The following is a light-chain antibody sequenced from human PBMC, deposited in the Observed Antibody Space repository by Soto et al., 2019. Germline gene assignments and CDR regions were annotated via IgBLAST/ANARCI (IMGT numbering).Light chain of an antibody. CDR2: VGTGGIVG. CDR1: SGYSNYK. CDR3: GADHGSGSNFVV. V-gene: IGLV9-49*01. J-gene: IGLJ2*01. Sequence: QLLLTQPPSASASLGASVTLTCTLSSGYSNYKVDWYQQRPGKGPRFVMRVGTGGIVGSKGDGIPDRFSVLGSGLNRYLTIKNIQEEDESDYHCGADHGSGSNFVVFGGGTQLTVL.